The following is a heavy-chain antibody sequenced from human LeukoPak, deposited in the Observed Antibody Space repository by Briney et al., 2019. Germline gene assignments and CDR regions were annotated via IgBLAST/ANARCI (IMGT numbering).Heavy chain of an antibody. CDR2: IIPILGIA. J-gene: IGHJ4*02. Sequence: SVKVSCRASGGXFSSYAMSWVRQAPGQGLEWMGRIIPILGIANYAQKFQGRVTITADKSTSTAYMELSSLRSEDTAVYYCARGDYFDYWGQGTLVTVSS. CDR1: GGXFSSYA. CDR3: ARGDYFDY. V-gene: IGHV1-69*04.